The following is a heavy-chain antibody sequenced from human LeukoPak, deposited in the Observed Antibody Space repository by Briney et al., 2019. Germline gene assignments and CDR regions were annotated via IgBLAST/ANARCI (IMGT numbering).Heavy chain of an antibody. J-gene: IGHJ6*03. D-gene: IGHD1-26*01. CDR2: ISSSGSST. CDR1: GFTFSNHA. CDR3: ARRSPGTSSLFYYYMDV. V-gene: IGHV3-23*01. Sequence: GGSLRLSCAASGFTFSNHAMSWVRQAPGKRLEWVSGISSSGSSTFFADHVKGRFTISRDNAKNSLYLQMNTLQAEDTAVYYCARRSPGTSSLFYYYMDVWGKGTTVTVSS.